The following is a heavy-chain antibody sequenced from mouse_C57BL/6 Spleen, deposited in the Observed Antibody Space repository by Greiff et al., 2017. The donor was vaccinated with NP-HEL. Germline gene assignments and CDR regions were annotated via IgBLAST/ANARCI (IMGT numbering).Heavy chain of an antibody. D-gene: IGHD1-1*01. Sequence: QVQLQQSGAELMKPGASVKLSCKATGYTFTGYWIEWVKQRPGHGLEWIGEILPGSGSTNYNAKSKGKATFTADKAYNTAYMQLSSLTTEDSAIYYCARVPATVVATPHAMDYWGQGTSVTVSS. CDR1: GYTFTGYW. J-gene: IGHJ4*01. CDR3: ARVPATVVATPHAMDY. V-gene: IGHV1-9*01. CDR2: ILPGSGST.